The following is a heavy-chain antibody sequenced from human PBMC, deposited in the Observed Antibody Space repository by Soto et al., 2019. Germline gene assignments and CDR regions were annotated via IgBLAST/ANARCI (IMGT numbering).Heavy chain of an antibody. Sequence: QVQLVQSGAEVKKPGSSVKVSCKASGGTFSSYAISWVRQAPGQGLEWMGGIIPIFGTANYAQKFQGRVTITADESTSTADMELSSLRSEDTAVDYCARDRPGSSRPYYYYYGMDVWGQGTTVTVSS. CDR3: ARDRPGSSRPYYYYYGMDV. CDR1: GGTFSSYA. J-gene: IGHJ6*02. V-gene: IGHV1-69*01. CDR2: IIPIFGTA. D-gene: IGHD6-13*01.